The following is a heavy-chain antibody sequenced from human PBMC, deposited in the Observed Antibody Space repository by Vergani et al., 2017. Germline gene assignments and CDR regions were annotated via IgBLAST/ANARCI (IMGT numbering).Heavy chain of an antibody. J-gene: IGHJ6*03. CDR3: ASPERYYYDRSGHNYYYYYFDV. CDR2: IIPIFGTA. Sequence: QVQLVQSGAEVKKPGSSVKVSCKASGGTFISYAISWVRQAPGQGLEWMGGIIPIFGTANYAQKFQGRVTITADESTSTAYMELSSLRTEDTAVYYCASPERYYYDRSGHNYYYYYFDVWGKGTTVTVSS. V-gene: IGHV1-69*01. D-gene: IGHD3-22*01. CDR1: GGTFISYA.